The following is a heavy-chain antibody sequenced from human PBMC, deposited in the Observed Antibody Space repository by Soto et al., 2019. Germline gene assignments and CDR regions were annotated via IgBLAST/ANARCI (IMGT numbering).Heavy chain of an antibody. CDR3: ARRAKGIAAAGINAGFDY. V-gene: IGHV5-10-1*03. D-gene: IGHD6-13*01. CDR1: GYSFTSYW. Sequence: EVQLVQSGAEVKKPGESLRISCKGSGYSFTSYWISWVRQMPGKGLEWMGRIDPSDSYTNYSPSFQGHVTISADKSITPAYLQWSSLKASDTAMYYCARRAKGIAAAGINAGFDYWGQGTLVTVSS. CDR2: IDPSDSYT. J-gene: IGHJ4*02.